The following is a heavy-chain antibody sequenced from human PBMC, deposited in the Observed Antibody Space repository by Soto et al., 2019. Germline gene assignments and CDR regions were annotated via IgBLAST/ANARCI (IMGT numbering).Heavy chain of an antibody. CDR1: GFSLSTSGVG. J-gene: IGHJ5*02. V-gene: IGHV2-5*02. CDR2: IYWDDDK. Sequence: QITLKESGPTLVKPTQTLTLTCTFSGFSLSTSGVGVGWIRQPPGKALEWLALIYWDDDKRYSPSLKSRLTIDNATPNNQVVLTITNMDPGATASYYCADSFAPAAIGPWFDPWGQGILVTVSS. D-gene: IGHD2-2*01. CDR3: ADSFAPAAIGPWFDP.